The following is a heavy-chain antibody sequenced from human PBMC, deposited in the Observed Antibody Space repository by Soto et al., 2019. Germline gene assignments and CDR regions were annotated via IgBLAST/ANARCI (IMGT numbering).Heavy chain of an antibody. J-gene: IGHJ5*02. CDR2: IKPDESEK. CDR1: GFTFSDSW. V-gene: IGHV3-7*01. D-gene: IGHD4-4*01. Sequence: EVQLVESGGGLVQPGGSLRLSCTASGFTFSDSWMTWVRQAPGKGLEWVARIKPDESEKKYADSVKGRFSISRDNAKNSMYVQMDSVRGEDTAVYYCVRGGSNYASWGQGTLVTVSS. CDR3: VRGGSNYAS.